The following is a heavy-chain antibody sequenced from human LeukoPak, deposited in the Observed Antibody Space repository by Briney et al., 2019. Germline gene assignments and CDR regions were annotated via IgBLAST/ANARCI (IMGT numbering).Heavy chain of an antibody. Sequence: SETLSLTCAVYGGSFSGYYWRWIRQPPGKGLEWIGEINHSGNTNYNPSLKRRVTISVDTSKNQFSLKLSSVTAADTAVYYCARYRIAARPYFDYWGQGTLVTVSS. CDR2: INHSGNT. CDR1: GGSFSGYY. J-gene: IGHJ4*02. CDR3: ARYRIAARPYFDY. V-gene: IGHV4-34*01. D-gene: IGHD6-6*01.